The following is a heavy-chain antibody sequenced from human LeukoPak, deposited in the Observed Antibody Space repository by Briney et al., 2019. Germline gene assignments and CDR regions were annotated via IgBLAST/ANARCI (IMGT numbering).Heavy chain of an antibody. CDR3: ARQGNIVLWFEELGNYFDY. CDR1: GGSISSSSYY. CDR2: IYYSGST. D-gene: IGHD3-10*01. V-gene: IGHV4-39*01. Sequence: SETLSLTCTVSGGSISSSSYYWGWIRQPPGKGLEWIGSIYYSGSTYYNPSLKSRVTISVDTSKNQFSLKLSSVTAADTAVYYCARQGNIVLWFEELGNYFDYWGQGTLVTVSS. J-gene: IGHJ4*02.